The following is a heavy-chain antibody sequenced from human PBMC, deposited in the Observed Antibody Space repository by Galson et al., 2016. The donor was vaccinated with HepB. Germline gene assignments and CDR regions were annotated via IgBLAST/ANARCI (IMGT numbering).Heavy chain of an antibody. Sequence: SLRLSCAGTGFIFRNDAMHWVRQAPGKGLGWVSAITGSGSHTYYADSVRGRFTISRDNSQNTVYLEIKDLRPEDTALYHCVREVFHGFDPWGQGIPVTV. CDR2: ITGSGSHT. CDR1: GFIFRNDA. V-gene: IGHV3-23*01. J-gene: IGHJ5*02. CDR3: VREVFHGFDP. D-gene: IGHD3-3*01.